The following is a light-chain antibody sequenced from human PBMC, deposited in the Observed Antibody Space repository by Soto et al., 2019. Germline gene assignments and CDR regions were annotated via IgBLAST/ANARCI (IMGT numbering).Light chain of an antibody. J-gene: IGLJ3*02. CDR2: DVT. V-gene: IGLV2-11*01. CDR1: SSDVGGYNY. Sequence: QSALTQPRSVSGSPGQSVTISCTGTSSDVGGYNYVSWYQQHPGEAPKLMIYDVTKRPSGVPDRFSGSKSGNTASLTISGLQAEDETDYFCCSYAGNYSWVFGGGTKPTVL. CDR3: CSYAGNYSWV.